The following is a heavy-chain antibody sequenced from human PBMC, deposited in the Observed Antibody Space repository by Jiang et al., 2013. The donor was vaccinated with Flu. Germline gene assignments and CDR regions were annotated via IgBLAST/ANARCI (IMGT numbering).Heavy chain of an antibody. CDR1: GGSISSSSYF. J-gene: IGHJ3*02. CDR3: ARQGSSGAFDI. V-gene: IGHV4-39*07. D-gene: IGHD3-10*01. Sequence: LLKPSETLSLTCTVSGGSISSSSYFWHWIRQPPGKGLEWIGSFYYGGSTYYSPSLKSRVTISIGTSKNQLSLRLSSVTAADTAVYYCARQGSSGAFDIWGQGTMVTVSS. CDR2: FYYGGST.